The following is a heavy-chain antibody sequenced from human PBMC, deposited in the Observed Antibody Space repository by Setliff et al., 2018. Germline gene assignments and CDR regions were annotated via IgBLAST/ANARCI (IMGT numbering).Heavy chain of an antibody. V-gene: IGHV5-51*01. CDR1: GYSFTNYW. D-gene: IGHD3-22*01. CDR3: ARNYDSSGYSKSHLGYYYYGMDV. Sequence: GESLKISCEGSGYSFTNYWISWVRQMPGKGLEWMGIIYPGDSNIRYSPSFQGQVTFSVDKSINTAYLQWISLKASDTAMYYCARNYDSSGYSKSHLGYYYYGMDVWGQGTTVTVSS. J-gene: IGHJ6*02. CDR2: IYPGDSNI.